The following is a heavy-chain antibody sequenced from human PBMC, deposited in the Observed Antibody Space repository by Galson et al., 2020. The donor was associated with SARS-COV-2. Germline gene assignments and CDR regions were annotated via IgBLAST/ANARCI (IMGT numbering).Heavy chain of an antibody. CDR1: GYSFTTNW. D-gene: IGHD3-10*01. CDR2: IYPGDSET. V-gene: IGHV5-51*01. CDR3: TTTTGRRFGAIYGLDLDV. Sequence: GESLKISCKGSGYSFTTNWIGWVRQMSGKGLEWMGIIYPGDSETRYSPSFQGQVTISADKSLSTAYLQWSGLKASDTAMYFCTTTTGRRFGAIYGLDLDVWGQGTTVTVSS. J-gene: IGHJ6*02.